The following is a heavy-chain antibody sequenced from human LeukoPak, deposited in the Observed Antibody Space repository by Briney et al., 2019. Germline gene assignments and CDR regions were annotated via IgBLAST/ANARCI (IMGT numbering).Heavy chain of an antibody. CDR2: IYRGGNT. CDR3: ARERIVGSQNPLGY. CDR1: GFTVSNNY. Sequence: GGSLRLSCAASGFTVSNNYMSWVRQAPGQGLEWVSVIYRGGNTYYADSVKGRFTISRDNSNNTLYLQMNSLRAEDTAVYYCARERIVGSQNPLGYWGQGTLVTVSS. D-gene: IGHD1-26*01. J-gene: IGHJ4*02. V-gene: IGHV3-66*01.